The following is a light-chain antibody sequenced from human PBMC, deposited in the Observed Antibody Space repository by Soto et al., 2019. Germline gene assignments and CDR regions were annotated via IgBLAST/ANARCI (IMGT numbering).Light chain of an antibody. CDR2: AAS. CDR3: QQLNTYPLT. Sequence: DIQMTQSPSSLSASVGDRVTITCRASQGIRNDLAWYQQKPGKAPNLLIYAASTLQSGVPSRFSGSGSGTDSTLTISSLQPEDFATYYCQQLNTYPLTFGGGTKVDI. CDR1: QGIRND. J-gene: IGKJ4*01. V-gene: IGKV1-17*01.